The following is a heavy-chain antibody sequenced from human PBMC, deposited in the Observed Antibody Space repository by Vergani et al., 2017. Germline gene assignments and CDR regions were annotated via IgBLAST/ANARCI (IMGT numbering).Heavy chain of an antibody. CDR1: GFTFSSLG. CDR2: IWYDGSNK. J-gene: IGHJ5*01. CDR3: ARWGNEKRLDS. V-gene: IGHV3-33*01. Sequence: QVQLVESEGGVVQPGRSLTLSCVASGFTFSSLGMHWVRQAPGKGLEWVAVIWYDGSNKYYGDSVKGRFTISRDNSKNTLYLQMNSLRVEDTAVYCCARWGNEKRLDSWGQGTLVTVSS. D-gene: IGHD1-1*01.